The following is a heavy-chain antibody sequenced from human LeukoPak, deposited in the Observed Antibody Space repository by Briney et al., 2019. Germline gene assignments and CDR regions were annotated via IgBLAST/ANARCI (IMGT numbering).Heavy chain of an antibody. CDR2: ISWDSDSI. V-gene: IGHV3-9*01. D-gene: IGHD6-13*01. CDR1: GFTFDDYA. Sequence: GGSLRLSCAASGFTFDDYAMHWVRQAPGKGLEWVSGISWDSDSIGYADSVKGRVTISRDNAKNLLFLQMNSLRAEDTAVYYCARDSSSWFPLGYWGQGSLVTVSS. J-gene: IGHJ4*02. CDR3: ARDSSSWFPLGY.